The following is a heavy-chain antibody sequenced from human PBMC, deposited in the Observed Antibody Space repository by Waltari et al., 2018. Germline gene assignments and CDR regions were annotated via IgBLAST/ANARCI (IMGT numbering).Heavy chain of an antibody. J-gene: IGHJ6*02. Sequence: VAVISYNEVNKYYVDSVKGRFSISRDNSKNTLFLQTNSLRTDATAVYYCARTYCARTRCPGMYVWGQGTTVTVYS. CDR2: ISYNEVNK. CDR3: ARTYCARTRCPGMYV. V-gene: IGHV3-30*07. D-gene: IGHD2-8*01.